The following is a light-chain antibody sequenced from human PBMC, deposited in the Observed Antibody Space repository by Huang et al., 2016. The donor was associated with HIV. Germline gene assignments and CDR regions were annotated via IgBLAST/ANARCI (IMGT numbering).Light chain of an antibody. Sequence: EIVMTQSPATLSVSPGERATLSCRASQSVVSNLAWYQQKPGQAPRLLTFGAYNRATGIAGRFSGSGSGTEFTLSISSLQSEDSAIYYCQQYNNWPRTFGQGTKVEIK. CDR1: QSVVSN. J-gene: IGKJ1*01. V-gene: IGKV3-15*01. CDR3: QQYNNWPRT. CDR2: GAY.